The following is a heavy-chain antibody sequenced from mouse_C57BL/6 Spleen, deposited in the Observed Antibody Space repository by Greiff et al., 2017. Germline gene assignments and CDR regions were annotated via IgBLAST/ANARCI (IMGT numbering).Heavy chain of an antibody. CDR3: ALWSKKDWFAY. J-gene: IGHJ3*01. Sequence: VQLQQSGPELVKPGASVKLSCKASGYTFTSYDINWVKQRPGQGLEWIGWIYPRDGSTKYNEKFKGKATFTVDTSSSTAYMQLHSLTSEDSAVYFCALWSKKDWFAYWGQGTLVTVSA. D-gene: IGHD6-5*01. V-gene: IGHV1-85*01. CDR2: IYPRDGST. CDR1: GYTFTSYD.